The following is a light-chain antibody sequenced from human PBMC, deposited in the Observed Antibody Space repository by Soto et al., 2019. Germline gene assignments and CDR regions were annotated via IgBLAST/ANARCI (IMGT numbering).Light chain of an antibody. CDR3: HQYDDGPYT. Sequence: ERVKTQSPPTLSLSPGETPTLSCSASQSVSSNVAWYQQIPGQTPRLLIYGASTRATGIPVRFRGSGSGTDFTLTISSLQSEDFAVYYCHQYDDGPYTFGQGTKVDIK. J-gene: IGKJ2*01. CDR2: GAS. V-gene: IGKV3D-15*01. CDR1: QSVSSN.